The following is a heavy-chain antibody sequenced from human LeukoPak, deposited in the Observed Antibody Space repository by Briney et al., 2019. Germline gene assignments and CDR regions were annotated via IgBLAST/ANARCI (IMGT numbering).Heavy chain of an antibody. V-gene: IGHV3-7*01. D-gene: IGHD3-10*01. CDR2: IKEDESEK. J-gene: IGHJ4*02. CDR1: GFTFSNYW. CDR3: ARVTSGSSYRPFDY. Sequence: GGSLRLSCAASGFTFSNYWMSWVRQAPGNGPEWVANIKEDESEKNYVDSVKGRFTISRDSTKNSLYLQMNSLRAEDTAVYYCARVTSGSSYRPFDYWGQGTLVTVSS.